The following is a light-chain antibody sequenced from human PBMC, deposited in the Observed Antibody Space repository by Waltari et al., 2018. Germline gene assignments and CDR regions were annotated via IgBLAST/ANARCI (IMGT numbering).Light chain of an antibody. J-gene: IGKJ2*01. CDR1: QSVSKC. Sequence: DIQMTQSPSSLSASVGDRVSIACRASQSVSKCLAWYQHKPGRATTLLIYEASTLQSGVPSRFRGSGSGTEFTLTITDLQTEDSATYYCQKYNTFSPYTFDQGTKVEI. V-gene: IGKV1-5*01. CDR2: EAS. CDR3: QKYNTFSPYT.